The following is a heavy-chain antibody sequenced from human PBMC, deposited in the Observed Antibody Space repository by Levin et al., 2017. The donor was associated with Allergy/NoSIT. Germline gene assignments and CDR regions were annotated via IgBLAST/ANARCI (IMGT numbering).Heavy chain of an antibody. CDR2: IRSSSSYT. Sequence: SCAASGFTFSDYYMTWIRQAPGKGLEWVSYIRSSSSYTNYADSVKGRFTISTDNAKNSLYLQMNSLRAEDTAVYYCARGVGAPDYFDYWGQGTLVTVSS. D-gene: IGHD1-14*01. V-gene: IGHV3-11*05. CDR3: ARGVGAPDYFDY. CDR1: GFTFSDYY. J-gene: IGHJ4*02.